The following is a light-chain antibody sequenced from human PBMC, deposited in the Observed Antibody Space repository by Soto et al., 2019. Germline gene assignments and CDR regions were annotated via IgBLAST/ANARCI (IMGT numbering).Light chain of an antibody. J-gene: IGLJ1*01. V-gene: IGLV2-23*01. CDR3: SSYAGSTTYV. CDR1: TXDVGTYNL. CDR2: EGF. Sequence: QSVLTQPASVSGSPGQSITLSCTGTTXDVGTYNLVSWYQQHPGKPPKLMIYEGFKRPSGVSNRFSGSKSGNTASLTISGLQAEDEADYYCSSYAGSTTYVFGTGTKVTVL.